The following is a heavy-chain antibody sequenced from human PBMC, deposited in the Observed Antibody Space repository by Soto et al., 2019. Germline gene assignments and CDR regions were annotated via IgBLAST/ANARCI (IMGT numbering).Heavy chain of an antibody. V-gene: IGHV3-48*02. CDR1: GFTFSSHG. CDR2: IGTTTDSM. CDR3: ARPAAGSYWYFDL. D-gene: IGHD6-13*01. J-gene: IGHJ2*01. Sequence: GSLRLSCAASGFTFSSHGMNWVRKAPRKGLEWVSYIGTTTDSMFYADSVKGRFTISRDNARNSLYLQMNSLRDEDTAVYYCARPAAGSYWYFDLWGRGTLVTVSS.